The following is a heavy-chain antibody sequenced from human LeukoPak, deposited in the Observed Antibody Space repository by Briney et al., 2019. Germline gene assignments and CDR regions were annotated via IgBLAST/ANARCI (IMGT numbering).Heavy chain of an antibody. Sequence: ASVTVSFTSSGYTFTSNGISWVRQAPGQGLEWMGWISAYNGNTNDAQKVQGRVTMTTDTSTSTGYMELRSLRSDDTAVYYCARVAATIYWYYGMDVWGQGTTVTVPS. J-gene: IGHJ6*02. CDR2: ISAYNGNT. V-gene: IGHV1-18*01. CDR3: ARVAATIYWYYGMDV. CDR1: GYTFTSNG. D-gene: IGHD6-13*01.